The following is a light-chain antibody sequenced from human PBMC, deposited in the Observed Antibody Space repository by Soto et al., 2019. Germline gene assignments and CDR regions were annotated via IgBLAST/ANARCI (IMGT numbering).Light chain of an antibody. CDR2: GVS. J-gene: IGKJ5*01. CDR3: QVYDPSPPIT. V-gene: IGKV3-20*01. Sequence: TQSPATLFAAPGGQATLSCRATKRVSSNLAWYQQKPGQAPGLLLYGVSTRATGIPDRFTGSGSGTAFTPTTSRLEHADYAVFYCQVYDPSPPITFGQGTRLEIK. CDR1: KRVSSN.